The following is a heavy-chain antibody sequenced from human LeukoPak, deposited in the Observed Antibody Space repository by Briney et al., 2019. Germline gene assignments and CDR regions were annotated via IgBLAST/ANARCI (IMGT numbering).Heavy chain of an antibody. Sequence: ASVKVSCKASGYTFTSYAMHWVRQAPGRRLEWMGWINAGNGNTKYSQKFQGRVTITRDTSASTAYMELSSLRSEDTAVYYCAREGCSGGSCYGENWFDPWGQGTLVTVSS. D-gene: IGHD2-15*01. J-gene: IGHJ5*02. CDR2: INAGNGNT. CDR1: GYTFTSYA. V-gene: IGHV1-3*01. CDR3: AREGCSGGSCYGENWFDP.